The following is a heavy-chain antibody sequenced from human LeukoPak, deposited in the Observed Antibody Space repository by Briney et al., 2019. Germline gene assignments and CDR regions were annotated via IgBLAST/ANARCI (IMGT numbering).Heavy chain of an antibody. Sequence: SETLSLTCTVSGGSISSYYWSWIRQPAGKGLEWSGRIYTSGSTNYNPSLKSRVTMSVDTSKNQFSLKLSSVTAADTAVYYCAIVGATPKGIAFDIWGQGTMVTVSS. J-gene: IGHJ3*02. CDR3: AIVGATPKGIAFDI. CDR1: GGSISSYY. CDR2: IYTSGST. D-gene: IGHD1-26*01. V-gene: IGHV4-4*07.